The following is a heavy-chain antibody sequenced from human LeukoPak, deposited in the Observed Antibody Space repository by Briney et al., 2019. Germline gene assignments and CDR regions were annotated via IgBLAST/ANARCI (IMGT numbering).Heavy chain of an antibody. D-gene: IGHD3-10*01. CDR3: ARLDYYGSGSYYPLDY. J-gene: IGHJ4*02. CDR2: INAGNGNT. V-gene: IGHV1-3*01. Sequence: ASVKVSCKASGYTFTSYAMHWVRQAPGQRLEWMGWINAGNGNTKYSQKFQGRVTITRDTSASTAYRELSSLRSEDTAVYYCARLDYYGSGSYYPLDYWGQGTLVTVSS. CDR1: GYTFTSYA.